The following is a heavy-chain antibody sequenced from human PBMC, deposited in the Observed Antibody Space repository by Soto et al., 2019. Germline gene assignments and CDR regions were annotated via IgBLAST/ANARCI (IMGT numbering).Heavy chain of an antibody. CDR2: VKQDGSEE. J-gene: IGHJ4*02. Sequence: EVQLVESGGGLVQPGGSLRLSCAASGYSISTYWMSWVRQAPGKGLEWVANVKQDGSEEYYVDSVKGRFTISRDNAKKSLYMQMNSLRVEYTAVYYCAALDTAMVKTAGYWGQGTLVTVSS. CDR1: GYSISTYW. CDR3: AALDTAMVKTAGY. D-gene: IGHD5-18*01. V-gene: IGHV3-7*01.